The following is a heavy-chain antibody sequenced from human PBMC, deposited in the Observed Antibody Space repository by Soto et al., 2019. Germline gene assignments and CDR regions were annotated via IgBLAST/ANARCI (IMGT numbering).Heavy chain of an antibody. Sequence: ASVKVSCQASGYTFTSYDINWVRQATGQGLEWMGWMNPNSGNTGYAQKFQGRVTMTRNTSISTAYMELSSLRSEDTAVYYCARGRRAPYYGSGRSIYYYYMDVWGKGTTVTVSS. CDR3: ARGRRAPYYGSGRSIYYYYMDV. CDR2: MNPNSGNT. CDR1: GYTFTSYD. J-gene: IGHJ6*03. V-gene: IGHV1-8*01. D-gene: IGHD3-10*01.